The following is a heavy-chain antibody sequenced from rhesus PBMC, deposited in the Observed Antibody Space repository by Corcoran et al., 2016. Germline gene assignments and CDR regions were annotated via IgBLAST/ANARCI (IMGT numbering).Heavy chain of an antibody. Sequence: QVQLQESGPAVVKPSETLSLTCAVSGGSISSSNWWSWIRQSPGKGLEWIGGIYGSGGSTEYNPSLKSRVTFSIDTSKNQFALKLSSVTAADTAVYYCARLEGSTDFDYWGQGVLVTVSS. J-gene: IGHJ4*01. D-gene: IGHD4-29*01. CDR2: IYGSGGST. V-gene: IGHV4-93*02. CDR1: GGSISSSNW. CDR3: ARLEGSTDFDY.